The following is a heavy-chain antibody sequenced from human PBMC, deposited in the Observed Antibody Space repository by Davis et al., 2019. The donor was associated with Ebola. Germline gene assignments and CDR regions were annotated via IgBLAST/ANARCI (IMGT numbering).Heavy chain of an antibody. CDR2: INPNSGGT. CDR1: GYTFTGYY. V-gene: IGHV1-2*02. CDR3: ARSDIVVVVAATERD. Sequence: ASVKVSCKASGYTFTGYYMHWVRQAPGQGLEWMGWINPNSGGTNYAQKFQGRVTMTRDTSISTAYMELSRLRSDDTAVYYCARSDIVVVVAATERDWGQGTLVTVSS. J-gene: IGHJ4*02. D-gene: IGHD2-15*01.